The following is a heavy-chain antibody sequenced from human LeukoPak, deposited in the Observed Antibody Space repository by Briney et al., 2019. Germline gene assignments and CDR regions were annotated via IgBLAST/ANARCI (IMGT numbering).Heavy chain of an antibody. CDR3: AKRRYCSTTNCHDFDY. Sequence: GGSLRLSCAASGFTFSSYAMSWVRQAPGKGLEWVSAISAGGETPYYADSVKGRFTISRDNFKNTLYLQMNSLRAGDTAVYYCAKRRYCSTTNCHDFDYWGQGTLVTVS. V-gene: IGHV3-23*01. CDR2: ISAGGETP. D-gene: IGHD2-2*01. CDR1: GFTFSSYA. J-gene: IGHJ4*02.